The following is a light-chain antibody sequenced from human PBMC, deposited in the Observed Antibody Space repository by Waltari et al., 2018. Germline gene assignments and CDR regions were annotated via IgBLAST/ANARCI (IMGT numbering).Light chain of an antibody. CDR3: QSYDRDLNAVL. CDR2: RDD. J-gene: IGLJ2*01. V-gene: IGLV1-40*01. Sequence: QSVLTQPPYVSGALGQSVPISCTGSSSNIRAVYDVHWYQQIPGSAPKVLIYRDDNRPSGVPGRFSGSKSGTSASLSVTGLHVEDEAEYFCQSYDRDLNAVLFGGGTKLTVL. CDR1: SSNIRAVYD.